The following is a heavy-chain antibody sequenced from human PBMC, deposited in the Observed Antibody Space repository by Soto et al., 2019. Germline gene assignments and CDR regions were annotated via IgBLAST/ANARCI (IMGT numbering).Heavy chain of an antibody. CDR1: GYTFTSYA. CDR3: ARSQLKSTGYYDFWSGYYDY. J-gene: IGHJ4*02. D-gene: IGHD3-3*01. V-gene: IGHV1-3*01. CDR2: INAGNGNT. Sequence: QVQLVQSGAEVKKPGASVKVSCKASGYTFTSYAMHWVRQAPGQRLEWMGWINAGNGNTKYSQKFQGRVTITRDTSASTAYMELSSLRSEDTAVYYCARSQLKSTGYYDFWSGYYDYWGQGTLVTXSS.